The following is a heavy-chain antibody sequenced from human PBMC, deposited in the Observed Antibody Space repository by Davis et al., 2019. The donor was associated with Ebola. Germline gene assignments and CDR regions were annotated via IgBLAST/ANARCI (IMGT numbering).Heavy chain of an antibody. Sequence: PGGSLRLSCTVSGGSISSRSYHWGWIRQRPGKGLEWIGSLYYNGDTFYNPSLKSRVTISVDTPKNQFSLRLTSVTAADTAVYYCARLQWLAYYFDYWGQGSLVTVSS. J-gene: IGHJ4*02. D-gene: IGHD6-19*01. CDR3: ARLQWLAYYFDY. CDR2: LYYNGDT. CDR1: GGSISSRSYH. V-gene: IGHV4-39*01.